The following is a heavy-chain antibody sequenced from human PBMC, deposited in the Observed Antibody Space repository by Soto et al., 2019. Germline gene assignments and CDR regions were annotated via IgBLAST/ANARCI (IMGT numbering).Heavy chain of an antibody. J-gene: IGHJ3*02. D-gene: IGHD6-19*01. V-gene: IGHV3-74*01. CDR2: INSDGSST. Sequence: GSLRLSCAASGFTFSSYWMHWVRQAPGKGLVWVSRINSDGSSTSYADSVKGRFTISRDNAKNTLYLQMNSLRAEDTAVYYCARDSSGWYGLGAFDIWGQGTMVTVSS. CDR3: ARDSSGWYGLGAFDI. CDR1: GFTFSSYW.